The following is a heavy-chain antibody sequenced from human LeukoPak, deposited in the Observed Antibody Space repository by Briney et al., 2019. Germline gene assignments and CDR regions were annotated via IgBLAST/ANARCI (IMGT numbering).Heavy chain of an antibody. J-gene: IGHJ4*02. CDR1: VFTFDKAW. CDR2: IKIKIHGGTI. Sequence: GGSLTLSCAVSVFTFDKAWMTWVRQAPGKGLEWVGRIKIKIHGGTIDYAAAVKGRLTISRDDSENTAYLQMSRLRTEDTAMYYCTTSTVPGIDYWGQGIQVTVSS. D-gene: IGHD6-19*01. V-gene: IGHV3-15*01. CDR3: TTSTVPGIDY.